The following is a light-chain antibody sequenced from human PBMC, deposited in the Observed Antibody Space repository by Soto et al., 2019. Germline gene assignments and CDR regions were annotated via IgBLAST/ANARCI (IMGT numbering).Light chain of an antibody. CDR2: EGS. CDR3: CSYAGRSSSSYV. CDR1: SSDVGSYNL. V-gene: IGLV2-23*01. J-gene: IGLJ1*01. Sequence: QSALTQPASVSGSPGQSITISCTGTSSDVGSYNLVSWYQQNPGKAPKLVIYEGSKRPSGVSNRFSGSKSGNTASLTISGLQGEDEADYYCCSYAGRSSSSYVFGTGTKVTVL.